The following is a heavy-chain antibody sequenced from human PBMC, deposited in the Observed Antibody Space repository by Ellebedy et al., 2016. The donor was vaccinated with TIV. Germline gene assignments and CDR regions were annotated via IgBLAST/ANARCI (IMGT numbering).Heavy chain of an antibody. CDR1: GFTFSNFG. CDR2: ISSDGIND. Sequence: GESLKISXAASGFTFSNFGMHWVRQAPGMGLEWVALISSDGINDDYADSVKGRFSISRDNSKNTVFLQMNSLRVADTAVSYCAKDDWKSVLLDGRCFDLWGRGTPVTVSS. CDR3: AKDDWKSVLLDGRCFDL. D-gene: IGHD1-1*01. J-gene: IGHJ2*01. V-gene: IGHV3-30*18.